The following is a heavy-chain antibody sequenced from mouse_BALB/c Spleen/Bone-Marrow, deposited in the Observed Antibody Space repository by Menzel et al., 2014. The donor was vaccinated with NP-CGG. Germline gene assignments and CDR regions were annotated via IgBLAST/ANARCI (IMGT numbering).Heavy chain of an antibody. Sequence: VQLKQSGPELVKPGASVKMSCKASGYTFTDYYMDWVKQSHGESFEWIGRVNPYNGGTSYNQKFKGKATLTVDKSSSAAYMELNSLTSEDSAVYYCARRMITTPARVDYWGQGTTLTVSS. V-gene: IGHV1-19*01. CDR3: ARRMITTPARVDY. CDR2: VNPYNGGT. J-gene: IGHJ2*01. D-gene: IGHD2-3*01. CDR1: GYTFTDYY.